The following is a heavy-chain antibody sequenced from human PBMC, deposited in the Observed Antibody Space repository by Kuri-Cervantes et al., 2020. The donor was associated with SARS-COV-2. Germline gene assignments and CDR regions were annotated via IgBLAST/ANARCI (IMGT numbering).Heavy chain of an antibody. Sequence: GGSLRLSCAASGFTFSSYWMHWVRQAPGKGLVWVSRINSDGSSTSYADSVKGRFTISRDNSKNTLYLQMNSLRAEDTAVYYCARGRCSSTSCRVGRGAFDIWGQGTMVTVSS. CDR3: ARGRCSSTSCRVGRGAFDI. CDR1: GFTFSSYW. J-gene: IGHJ3*02. V-gene: IGHV3-74*01. CDR2: INSDGSST. D-gene: IGHD2-2*01.